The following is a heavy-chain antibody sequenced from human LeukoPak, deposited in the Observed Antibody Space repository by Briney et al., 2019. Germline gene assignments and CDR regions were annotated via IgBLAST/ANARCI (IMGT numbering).Heavy chain of an antibody. CDR2: IIPIFGTA. Sequence: SVKVSCKASGGTFSSYAISWVRQAPGQGLEWMGGIIPIFGTANYAQKFQGRVTITADESTSTAYMELSSLRSEDTAVYYCARDLWELPLGYFDLWGRGTLVTVSS. CDR3: ARDLWELPLGYFDL. D-gene: IGHD1-26*01. J-gene: IGHJ2*01. CDR1: GGTFSSYA. V-gene: IGHV1-69*13.